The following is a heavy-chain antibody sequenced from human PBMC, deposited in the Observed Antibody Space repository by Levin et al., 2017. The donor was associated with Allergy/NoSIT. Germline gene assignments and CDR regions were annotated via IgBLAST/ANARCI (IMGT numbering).Heavy chain of an antibody. D-gene: IGHD3-9*01. V-gene: IGHV3-20*04. CDR1: GFTFDDHG. CDR2: INWNGGGR. Sequence: AGGSLRLSCVASGFTFDDHGMIWVRQAPGKGLEWVSGINWNGGGRGYADSVKGRFSISRDNTENSLYLQMNSLRAEDTALYYCTRAPDNDWLSIDYWGQGTLVTVSS. CDR3: TRAPDNDWLSIDY. J-gene: IGHJ4*02.